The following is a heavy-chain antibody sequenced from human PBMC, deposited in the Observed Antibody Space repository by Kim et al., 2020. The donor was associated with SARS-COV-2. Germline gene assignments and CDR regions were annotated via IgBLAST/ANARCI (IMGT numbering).Heavy chain of an antibody. CDR2: IDPSDSYT. D-gene: IGHD3-10*02. V-gene: IGHV5-10-1*01. J-gene: IGHJ3*02. CDR3: ARLTMSGFTTNAFDI. Sequence: GESLQISCKGSGYTFITYWISWVRQMPGKGLEWMGRIDPSDSYTNYSPSFQGHVTISADKSISTAYLQWSSLKASDTAMYYCARLTMSGFTTNAFDIWGQGTMVSVSS. CDR1: GYTFITYW.